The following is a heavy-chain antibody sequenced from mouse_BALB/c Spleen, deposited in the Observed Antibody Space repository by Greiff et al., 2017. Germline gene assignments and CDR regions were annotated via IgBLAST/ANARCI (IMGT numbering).Heavy chain of an antibody. CDR1: GFTFTDHA. J-gene: IGHJ1*01. CDR3: RGYFDV. CDR2: ISLGNGDI. Sequence: QVQLQQSDAELVKPGASVKISCTASGFTFTDHAIHWVQQKPEQGLEWIGYISLGNGDIKYNEKFKGKATLTADKPSSTAYMQLNSLTSEDSAVYFCRGYFDVWGAGTTVTVSS. V-gene: IGHV1S53*02.